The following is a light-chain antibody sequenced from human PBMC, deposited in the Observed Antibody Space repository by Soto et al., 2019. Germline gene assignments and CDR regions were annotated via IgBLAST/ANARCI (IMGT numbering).Light chain of an antibody. Sequence: EIVLTQSPATLSLSPGERATLSCRASQSLSSLLAWYQQKPGQAPRLMIYDVSKRAAGIPARFSGSGSGTDFPLTISSLEPEDFAVYYCQQRSNWPLTFGPGTKVDI. V-gene: IGKV3-11*01. J-gene: IGKJ3*01. CDR3: QQRSNWPLT. CDR1: QSLSSL. CDR2: DVS.